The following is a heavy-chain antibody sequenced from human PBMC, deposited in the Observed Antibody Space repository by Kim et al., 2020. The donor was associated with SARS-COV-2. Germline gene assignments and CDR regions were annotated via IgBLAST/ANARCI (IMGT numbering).Heavy chain of an antibody. CDR3: ARDYSSGYDLRTFDY. J-gene: IGHJ4*02. CDR2: ISSSSYI. V-gene: IGHV3-21*01. D-gene: IGHD5-12*01. Sequence: GGSLRLSCAASGFTFSSYSMNWVRQAPGKGLEWVSSISSSSYIYYADSVKGRFTISRDNAKNSLYLQMNSLRAEDTAVYYCARDYSSGYDLRTFDYWGQGTLVTVSS. CDR1: GFTFSSYS.